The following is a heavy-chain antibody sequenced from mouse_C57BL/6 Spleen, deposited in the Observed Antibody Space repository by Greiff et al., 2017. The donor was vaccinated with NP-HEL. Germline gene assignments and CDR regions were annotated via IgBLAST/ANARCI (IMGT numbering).Heavy chain of an antibody. Sequence: QVQLQQPGTELVKPGASVKLSCKASGYTFTSYWMHWVKQRPGQGLEWIGNINPSNGGTNYNEKFKSKATLTVDKSSSTAYMQLGSLTSEDSAVSYCARGGWFLRPFDYWGKGATLTVAS. CDR1: GYTFTSYW. V-gene: IGHV1-53*01. CDR2: INPSNGGT. D-gene: IGHD2-3*01. CDR3: ARGGWFLRPFDY. J-gene: IGHJ2*01.